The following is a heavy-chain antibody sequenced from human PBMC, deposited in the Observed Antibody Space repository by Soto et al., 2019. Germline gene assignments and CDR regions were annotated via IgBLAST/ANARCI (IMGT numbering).Heavy chain of an antibody. V-gene: IGHV4-59*01. CDR3: ARVGGVAARTFDY. J-gene: IGHJ4*02. CDR1: GGSISPFY. CDR2: LYYSGNT. D-gene: IGHD2-15*01. Sequence: SETLSLTCTVSGGSISPFYWSWVRQPPGKGLEWIGYLYYSGNTNYNPSLKSRVTISVDASKNQVSLKLTSVTAADTAVYYCARVGGVAARTFDYWGQGTVVTVSS.